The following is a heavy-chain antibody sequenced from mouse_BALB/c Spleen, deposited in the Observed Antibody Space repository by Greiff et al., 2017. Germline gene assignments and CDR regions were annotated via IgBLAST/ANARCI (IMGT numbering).Heavy chain of an antibody. Sequence: EVQLVESGPGLVKPSQSLSLTCTVTGYSITSDYAWNWIRQFPGNKLEWMGYISYSGSTSYNPSLKSRISITRDTSKNQFFLQLNSVTTEDTATYYCARREYGNYIDYWGQGTTLTVSS. J-gene: IGHJ2*01. V-gene: IGHV3-2*02. D-gene: IGHD2-10*02. CDR3: ARREYGNYIDY. CDR1: GYSITSDYA. CDR2: ISYSGST.